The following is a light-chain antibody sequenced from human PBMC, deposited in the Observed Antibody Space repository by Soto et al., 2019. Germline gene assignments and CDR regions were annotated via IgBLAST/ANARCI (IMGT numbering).Light chain of an antibody. J-gene: IGKJ2*01. CDR3: QQYGSSPYT. Sequence: EIVLTQSPGTLSLSPGERATLSCRASQSVSSSYLAWYQQKPGQAPRLLIYGASSRATGIPDRFSGSGSGTDFTLTISRLEPEDVAVYYCQQYGSSPYTFSQGTKLVIK. V-gene: IGKV3-20*01. CDR1: QSVSSSY. CDR2: GAS.